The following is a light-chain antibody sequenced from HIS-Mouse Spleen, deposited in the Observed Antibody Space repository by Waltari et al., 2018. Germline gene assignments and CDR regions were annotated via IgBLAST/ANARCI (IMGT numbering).Light chain of an antibody. CDR3: QQYGSSPPYT. J-gene: IGKJ2*01. CDR1: PRVSSSY. V-gene: IGKV3-20*01. CDR2: GAS. Sequence: EIVLTQSPGTLSLSPGERATLSCRASPRVSSSYLAWYQQKPGQDPRLLIYGASSRATGIPDRFSGSGSGTDFTLTISRLEPEDFAVYYCQQYGSSPPYTFGQGTKLEIK.